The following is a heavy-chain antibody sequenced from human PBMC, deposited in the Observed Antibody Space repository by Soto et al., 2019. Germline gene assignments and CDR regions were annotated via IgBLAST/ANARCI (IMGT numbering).Heavy chain of an antibody. V-gene: IGHV4-34*01. CDR3: ARGILYGSGSYKVRYYYGMDV. CDR1: GGSFSGYY. D-gene: IGHD3-10*01. J-gene: IGHJ6*02. CDR2: INHRGST. Sequence: SETLSLTCAVYGGSFSGYYWSWIRQPPGKGLEWIGEINHRGSTNYNPSLKSRVTISVDTSKNQFSLKLSSVTAADTAVYYCARGILYGSGSYKVRYYYGMDVWGQGTTVTVSS.